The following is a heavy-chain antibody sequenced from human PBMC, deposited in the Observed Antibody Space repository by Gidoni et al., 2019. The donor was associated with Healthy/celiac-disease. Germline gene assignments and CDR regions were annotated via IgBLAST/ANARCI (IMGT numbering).Heavy chain of an antibody. CDR2: IWYDGSNK. Sequence: YGMHWVRQAPGKGLEWVAVIWYDGSNKYYADSVKGRFTISRDNSKNTLYLQMNSLRAEDTAVYYSARVEGDYYDSSGYSQFDYWGQGTLVTVSS. CDR3: ARVEGDYYDSSGYSQFDY. J-gene: IGHJ4*02. V-gene: IGHV3-33*01. CDR1: YG. D-gene: IGHD3-22*01.